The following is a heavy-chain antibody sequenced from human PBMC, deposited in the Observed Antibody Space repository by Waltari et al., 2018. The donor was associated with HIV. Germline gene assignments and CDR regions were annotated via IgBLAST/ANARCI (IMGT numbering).Heavy chain of an antibody. CDR2: IERDNKES. V-gene: IGHV3-21*02. D-gene: IGHD5-12*01. CDR1: GCKFSQFS. Sequence: EVKLVESGGGGVEPGGSLRLSCVAPGCKFSQFSMNWVRQSPGRGLEWVASIERDNKESFYAESVKGRFTISRDNSEDSVFLHMDALKVEDTATYFCVRDHPGYVPIDYWGQGALVTVTS. J-gene: IGHJ4*02. CDR3: VRDHPGYVPIDY.